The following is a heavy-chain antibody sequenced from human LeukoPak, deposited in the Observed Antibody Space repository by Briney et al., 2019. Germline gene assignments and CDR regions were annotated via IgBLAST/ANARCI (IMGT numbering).Heavy chain of an antibody. CDR1: GGSISSYY. CDR2: IYYSGST. D-gene: IGHD3-3*01. Sequence: SETLSLTCTVSGGSISSYYWSWIRQPPGKGLEWIGYIYYSGSTNYNPSLKSRVSISVDTSKNQFSLKLSSVTAADTAVYYCARSYYDFWSGPWGVWGKGTTVTVSS. V-gene: IGHV4-59*01. CDR3: ARSYYDFWSGPWGV. J-gene: IGHJ6*04.